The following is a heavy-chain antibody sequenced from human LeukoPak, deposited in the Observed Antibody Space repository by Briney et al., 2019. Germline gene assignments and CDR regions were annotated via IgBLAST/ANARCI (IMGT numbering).Heavy chain of an antibody. CDR2: IYYSGST. CDR1: GGSTSSGGYY. CDR3: ARMGAHFSTNYDYYFDY. D-gene: IGHD4/OR15-4a*01. Sequence: SETLSLTCTVSGGSTSSGGYYWSWIRQHPGKGLEWIGYIYYSGSTYYNPSLKSRVTISVDTSKNQFSLRLSSVTAADTAVYYCARMGAHFSTNYDYYFDYWGQGTLVTVSS. J-gene: IGHJ4*02. V-gene: IGHV4-31*03.